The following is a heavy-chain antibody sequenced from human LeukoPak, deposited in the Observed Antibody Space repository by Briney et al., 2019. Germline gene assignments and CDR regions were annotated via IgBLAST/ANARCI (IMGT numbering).Heavy chain of an antibody. J-gene: IGHJ4*02. CDR1: GFTFSSYG. D-gene: IGHD2-15*01. CDR3: AREKQSGRTPFDY. Sequence: GGSLRLSCGASGFTFSSYGMHWVRQAPGKGLEWVAVVADDEQTIFYADSLKGRFTVSRDNSKNTVYLQMNSLRDEDTAVYYCAREKQSGRTPFDYWGQGSLATVSS. V-gene: IGHV3-30*03. CDR2: VADDEQTI.